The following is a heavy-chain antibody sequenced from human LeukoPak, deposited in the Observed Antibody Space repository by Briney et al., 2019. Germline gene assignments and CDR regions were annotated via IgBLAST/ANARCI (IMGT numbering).Heavy chain of an antibody. CDR3: ATHAMDV. CDR2: IYYIGST. V-gene: IGHV4-59*01. Sequence: PSETLSLTCTVSGGSISNYYWSWIRQPPGKGLEWIGYIYYIGSTNYNPSLKNRVTISVDTSKNQFSLKLSSMTAADTAVYYCATHAMDVWGKGTTVTVSS. J-gene: IGHJ6*04. CDR1: GGSISNYY.